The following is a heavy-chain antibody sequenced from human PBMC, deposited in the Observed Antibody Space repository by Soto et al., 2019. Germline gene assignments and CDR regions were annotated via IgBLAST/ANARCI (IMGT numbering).Heavy chain of an antibody. J-gene: IGHJ6*02. V-gene: IGHV3-21*01. CDR2: ISSSSSYI. CDR3: ASGPTGGHGHGGYYYGMDV. CDR1: GFTFSSYS. D-gene: IGHD4-17*01. Sequence: GGSLRLSCAASGFTFSSYSMNWVRQAPGKGLEWVSSISSSSSYIYYADSVKGRFTISRDNAKNSLYLQMNSLRAEDTAVYYCASGPTGGHGHGGYYYGMDVWGQGTTVTVSS.